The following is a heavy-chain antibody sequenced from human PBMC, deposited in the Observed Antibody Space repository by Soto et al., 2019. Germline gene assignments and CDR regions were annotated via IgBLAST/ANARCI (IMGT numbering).Heavy chain of an antibody. J-gene: IGHJ4*02. V-gene: IGHV1-69*13. CDR2: IIPIFGTA. D-gene: IGHD3-22*01. Sequence: GASVKVSCKASGGTFSSYAISWVRQAPGQGLEWMGGIIPIFGTANYAQKFQGRVTITADESTSTAYMELSSLRSEDTAVYYCARAGYYDSSGYWLPFDYWGQGTLVTVSS. CDR3: ARAGYYDSSGYWLPFDY. CDR1: GGTFSSYA.